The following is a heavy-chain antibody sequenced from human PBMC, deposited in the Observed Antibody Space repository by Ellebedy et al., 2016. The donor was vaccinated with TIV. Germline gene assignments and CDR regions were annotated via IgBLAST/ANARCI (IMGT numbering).Heavy chain of an antibody. Sequence: MPSETLSLTCTVSGDSMSNYYWSWIRQPPGKPLEWIGYIYYSGSTNYNPSLKSRVTIYLDTSKNQFSLRLTSVTAADTAVYYCARLRHYGGDSVWFFDLWGRGTLVTVSS. CDR2: IYYSGST. D-gene: IGHD4-23*01. CDR1: GDSMSNYY. J-gene: IGHJ2*01. CDR3: ARLRHYGGDSVWFFDL. V-gene: IGHV4-59*08.